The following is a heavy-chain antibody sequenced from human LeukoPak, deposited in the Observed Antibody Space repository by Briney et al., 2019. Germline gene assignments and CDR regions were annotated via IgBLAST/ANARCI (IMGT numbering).Heavy chain of an antibody. D-gene: IGHD6-6*01. CDR1: GFTFSGYP. CDR3: VRDEPSIGSFDY. V-gene: IGHV3-30-3*01. Sequence: PGGSLRLSCAASGFTFSGYPMDWVRQAPGKGLEWVAVISSDGSKKYYAGSVKGRFTISRDNSKNTLYLQMDSLRAEDTAVFYCVRDEPSIGSFDYWGQGTLVTVSS. J-gene: IGHJ4*02. CDR2: ISSDGSKK.